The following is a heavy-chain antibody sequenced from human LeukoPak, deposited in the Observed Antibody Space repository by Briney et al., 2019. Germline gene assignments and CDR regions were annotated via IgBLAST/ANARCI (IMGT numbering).Heavy chain of an antibody. CDR2: ISSSSSYI. Sequence: GGSLRLSCTASGFIFSSIWMAWVRQAPGKGLEWVTSISSSSSYIYYADSVKGRFTISRDNAKNSLYLQMNSLRAEDTAVYYCARREAYSSGWYFWFDPWGQGTLVTVSS. V-gene: IGHV3-21*01. J-gene: IGHJ5*02. CDR1: GFIFSSIW. D-gene: IGHD6-19*01. CDR3: ARREAYSSGWYFWFDP.